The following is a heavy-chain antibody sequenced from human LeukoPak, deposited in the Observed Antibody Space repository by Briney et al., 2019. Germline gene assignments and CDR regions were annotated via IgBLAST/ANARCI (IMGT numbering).Heavy chain of an antibody. V-gene: IGHV6-1*01. J-gene: IGHJ4*02. D-gene: IGHD6-19*01. CDR2: TYYRSKWFI. CDR1: GDSVSSNSAA. Sequence: SQTLSLTCAISGDSVSSNSAAWNWIRQSPSRGLEWLGRTYYRSKWFINYAPSVKSRIIINPDTPKNQVSLQLNSVTPEDTDVYYCTRSDCSSGRCPGFDNWGQGTLVTVSS. CDR3: TRSDCSSGRCPGFDN.